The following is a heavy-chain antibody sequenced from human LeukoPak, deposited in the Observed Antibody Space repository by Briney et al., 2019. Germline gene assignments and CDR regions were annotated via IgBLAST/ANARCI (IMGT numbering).Heavy chain of an antibody. D-gene: IGHD2-2*01. CDR1: GFTFSSYA. CDR2: ISGSGGST. V-gene: IGHV3-23*01. Sequence: GGSLRLSCAASGFTFSSYAMSWVRQAPGKGLGWVSAISGSGGSTYYADSVKGRFTISRDNSKNTLYLQMNSLRAEDTAVYYCAKIRLRLVLVVPAAMAYMDVWGKGTTVTVSS. J-gene: IGHJ6*03. CDR3: AKIRLRLVLVVPAAMAYMDV.